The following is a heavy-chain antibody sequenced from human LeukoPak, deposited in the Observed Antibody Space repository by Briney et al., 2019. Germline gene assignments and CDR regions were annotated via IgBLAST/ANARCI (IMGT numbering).Heavy chain of an antibody. CDR3: ARGFGAGNYYYGWFDP. J-gene: IGHJ5*02. Sequence: SETLSLTCTVSGGSISSYYWSWIRQPPGKGLEWIGFIHDSGSTYYNPSLKSRVSISRDMSKNQLSLMLSSVTAADTAVYYCARGFGAGNYYYGWFDPWGQGTLVSVSS. CDR1: GGSISSYY. V-gene: IGHV4-4*09. CDR2: IHDSGST. D-gene: IGHD3-10*01.